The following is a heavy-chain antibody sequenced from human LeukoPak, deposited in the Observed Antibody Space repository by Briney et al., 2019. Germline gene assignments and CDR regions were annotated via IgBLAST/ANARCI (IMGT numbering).Heavy chain of an antibody. V-gene: IGHV4-59*01. CDR2: IYYSGST. Sequence: SETLSLTCTVSGGSITNYYWSWIRQPPGKGLEWIGYIYYSGSTNYNPSLKSRVTISVDTSKNQFSLKLSSVTAADTAVYYCARNDYYYYYMDVWGKGTTVTVSS. J-gene: IGHJ6*03. CDR1: GGSITNYY. CDR3: ARNDYYYYYMDV.